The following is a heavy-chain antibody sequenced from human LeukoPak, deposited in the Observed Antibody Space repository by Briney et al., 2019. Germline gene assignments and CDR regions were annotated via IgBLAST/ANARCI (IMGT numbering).Heavy chain of an antibody. J-gene: IGHJ5*02. CDR2: INTDGSAT. D-gene: IGHD5/OR15-5a*01. Sequence: GGSLRLSCAASRFTFSRYRMNWVRQTPGKGLVWVSLINTDGSATAYADSVKGRFTISRDNAKNTLYLQMSSLRAEDTAFYYCTSDFYYHSVGYHWGQGTLVTVSS. CDR1: RFTFSRYR. CDR3: TSDFYYHSVGYH. V-gene: IGHV3-74*01.